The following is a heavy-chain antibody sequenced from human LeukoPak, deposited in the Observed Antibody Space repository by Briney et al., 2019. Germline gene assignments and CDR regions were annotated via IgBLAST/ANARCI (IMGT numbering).Heavy chain of an antibody. V-gene: IGHV3-7*01. CDR2: IKQDGSEK. D-gene: IGHD3-22*01. CDR1: GFTFSSYW. CDR3: AYDIYDSSGYYDY. J-gene: IGHJ4*02. Sequence: GSLRLSCAASGFTFSSYWMSWVRQAPGKGREWVANIKQDGSEKYYVDSVKGRFTISRDNAKNSLYLQMNSLRAEDTAVYYCAYDIYDSSGYYDYWGQGTLVTVSS.